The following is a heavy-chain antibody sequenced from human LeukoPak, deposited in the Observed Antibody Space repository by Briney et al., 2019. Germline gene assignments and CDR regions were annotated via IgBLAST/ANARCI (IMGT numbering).Heavy chain of an antibody. CDR2: IYHSGST. D-gene: IGHD3-3*01. Sequence: PSQTLSLTCTVSGGSISSGGYYWSWIRQPPGKGLEWTGYIYHSGSTYYNPSLKSRVTISVDRSKNQFSLKLSSVTAADTAVYYCARDRTIFGVNYMDVWGKGTTVTVSS. J-gene: IGHJ6*03. V-gene: IGHV4-30-2*01. CDR3: ARDRTIFGVNYMDV. CDR1: GGSISSGGYY.